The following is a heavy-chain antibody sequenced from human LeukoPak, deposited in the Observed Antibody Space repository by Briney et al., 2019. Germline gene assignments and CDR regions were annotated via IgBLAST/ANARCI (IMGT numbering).Heavy chain of an antibody. V-gene: IGHV3-7*03. Sequence: GGSLRLSCAASGFTFSTYWMSWVRQAPGKGLEWVANIKQDGSEKFYVDSVRGRFTISRDSAKNSLYLQMNSLRAEDTAVYYCARHLLLWFGELLPGAFDIWGQGTMVTVSS. CDR1: GFTFSTYW. CDR2: IKQDGSEK. CDR3: ARHLLLWFGELLPGAFDI. J-gene: IGHJ3*02. D-gene: IGHD3-10*01.